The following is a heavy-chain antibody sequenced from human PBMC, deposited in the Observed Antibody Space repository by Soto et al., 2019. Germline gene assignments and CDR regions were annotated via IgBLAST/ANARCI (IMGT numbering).Heavy chain of an antibody. Sequence: EVQLVESGGGLVQPGRSLRLSCAASGFTFDDYAMHWVRQAPGKGLEWVSGISWNSGSIGYGDSVKGRFTISRDNAKNSLYLQMNSLRAEDTALYYCAKGIAARPEGYYYGMDVWGQGTTVTVSS. CDR2: ISWNSGSI. D-gene: IGHD6-6*01. CDR3: AKGIAARPEGYYYGMDV. J-gene: IGHJ6*02. V-gene: IGHV3-9*01. CDR1: GFTFDDYA.